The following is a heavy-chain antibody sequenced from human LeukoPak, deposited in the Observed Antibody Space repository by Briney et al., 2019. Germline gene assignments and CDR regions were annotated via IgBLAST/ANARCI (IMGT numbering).Heavy chain of an antibody. CDR3: ARGYGSGSFYQLSRY. CDR1: GFTFSSYS. J-gene: IGHJ4*02. V-gene: IGHV3-48*04. D-gene: IGHD3-10*01. Sequence: GGSLRLSCAASGFTFSSYSMNWVRQAPGKGLEWVSYISSSSSTIYYADSVKGRFTISRDNAKNSLYLQMNSLRAEDTAVYYCARGYGSGSFYQLSRYWGQGTLVTVSS. CDR2: ISSSSSTI.